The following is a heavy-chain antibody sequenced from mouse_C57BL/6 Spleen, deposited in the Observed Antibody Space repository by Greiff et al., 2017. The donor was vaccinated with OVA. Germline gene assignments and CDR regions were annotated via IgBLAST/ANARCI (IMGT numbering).Heavy chain of an antibody. V-gene: IGHV3-6*01. D-gene: IGHD2-3*01. CDR2: ISYDGRN. CDR1: CYSITSGYY. Sequence: EVKLMESGPGLVKPSQSLSLTCSVTCYSITSGYYWNWIRQFPGNKLEWMGYISYDGRNNDNQSLKNRISITRDTSKNPFFLKLKSVTTEDTATYYCARDLLYDGYYDWFAYWGQGTLVTVSA. J-gene: IGHJ3*01. CDR3: ARDLLYDGYYDWFAY.